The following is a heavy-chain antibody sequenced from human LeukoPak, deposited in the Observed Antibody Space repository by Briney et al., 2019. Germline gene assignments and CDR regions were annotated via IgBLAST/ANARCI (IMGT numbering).Heavy chain of an antibody. Sequence: ASETLSLTCTVSGGSISSYYWSWIRQPPGKGLEWIGYIYYSGSTNYNPSLKSRVTISVDTSKNQFSLKLSSVTAADTAVYYCARPNGKGAFDIWGQGTMVTVSS. CDR2: IYYSGST. J-gene: IGHJ3*02. D-gene: IGHD1-1*01. CDR3: ARPNGKGAFDI. V-gene: IGHV4-59*01. CDR1: GGSISSYY.